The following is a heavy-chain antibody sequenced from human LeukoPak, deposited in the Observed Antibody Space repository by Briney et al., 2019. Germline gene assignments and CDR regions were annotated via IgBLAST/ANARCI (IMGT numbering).Heavy chain of an antibody. Sequence: GGSLRLSCAASGFTFSDYYMSWIRQAPGKGLEWVSGIGSYGASTYYADSVKGRFTTSRDNSKNSLYLQLDSLRAEDTAIYYCAPSRSSPPDFWGQGTLVTVSS. D-gene: IGHD3-16*02. V-gene: IGHV3-23*01. J-gene: IGHJ4*02. CDR2: IGSYGAST. CDR3: APSRSSPPDF. CDR1: GFTFSDYY.